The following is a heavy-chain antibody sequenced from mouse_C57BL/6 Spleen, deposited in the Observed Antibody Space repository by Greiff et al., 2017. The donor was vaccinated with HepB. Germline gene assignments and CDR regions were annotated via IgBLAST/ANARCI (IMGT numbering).Heavy chain of an antibody. J-gene: IGHJ4*01. D-gene: IGHD1-2*01. CDR1: GYTFTSYW. CDR2: INPSNGGT. CDR3: ARWTMARLLMDY. V-gene: IGHV1-53*01. Sequence: QVQLKQPGTELVKPGASVKLSCKASGYTFTSYWMHWVKQRPGQGLEWIGNINPSNGGTNYNEKFKSKATLTVDKSSSTAYMQLSSLTSEDSAVYYCARWTMARLLMDYWGQGTSVTVSS.